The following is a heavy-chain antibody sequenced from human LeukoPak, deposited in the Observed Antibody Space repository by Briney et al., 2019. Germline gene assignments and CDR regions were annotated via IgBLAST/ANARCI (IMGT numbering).Heavy chain of an antibody. Sequence: ASVKVSCKASGYTFTSYYMHWVRQAPGQGLEWMGIINPSGGSTSYAQKFQGRFTISRDNSKNTLYLQMNSLRAEDTAVYYCASGSGSYRTPYYYMDVWGTGTTVTVSS. CDR3: ASGSGSYRTPYYYMDV. J-gene: IGHJ6*03. CDR2: INPSGGST. V-gene: IGHV1-46*01. D-gene: IGHD3-10*01. CDR1: GYTFTSYY.